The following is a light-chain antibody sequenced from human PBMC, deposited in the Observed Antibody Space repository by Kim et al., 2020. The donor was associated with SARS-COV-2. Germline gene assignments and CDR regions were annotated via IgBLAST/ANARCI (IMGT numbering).Light chain of an antibody. J-gene: IGLJ1*01. Sequence: PEQTASITCSGDKLGDKYACWFQQKPGQSPVVVIYQDSKRPSGIPERFSGSNSGNTATLTISGTQAMDEADYYCQAWDSSTASYVFGTGTKVTVL. CDR1: KLGDKY. CDR2: QDS. V-gene: IGLV3-1*01. CDR3: QAWDSSTASYV.